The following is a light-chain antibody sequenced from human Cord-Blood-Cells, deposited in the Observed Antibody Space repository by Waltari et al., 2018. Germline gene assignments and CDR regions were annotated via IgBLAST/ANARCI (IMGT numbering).Light chain of an antibody. J-gene: IGKJ3*01. CDR2: AAP. CDR1: QGIRSW. V-gene: IGKV1-12*01. Sequence: DIQMTQSPSSVSASVGDRVTITCRASQGIRSWLVWYQQKPGKAPKLLIYAAPSLQSGVPSSFNGRGSGTDFTLLFSRLHPEDFATYNCQQANSIPFPVGPGTKVVIK. CDR3: QQANSIPFP.